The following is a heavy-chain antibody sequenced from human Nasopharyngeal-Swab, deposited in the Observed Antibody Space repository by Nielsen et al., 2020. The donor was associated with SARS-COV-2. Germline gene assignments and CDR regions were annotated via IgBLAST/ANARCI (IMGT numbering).Heavy chain of an antibody. CDR3: ARDRVVVAATWFDY. V-gene: IGHV4-4*07. J-gene: IGHJ4*02. D-gene: IGHD2-15*01. CDR2: IYTSGST. Sequence: SETLSLTCTVSGGSISSYDWSWIRQPAGKGLEWIGRIYTSGSTNYNPSLKSRVTMSVDTSKNQFSLKLSSVTAADTAVYYCARDRVVVAATWFDYWGQGTLVTVSS. CDR1: GGSISSYD.